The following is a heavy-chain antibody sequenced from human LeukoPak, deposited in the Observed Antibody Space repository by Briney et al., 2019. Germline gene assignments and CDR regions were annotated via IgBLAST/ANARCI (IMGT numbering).Heavy chain of an antibody. D-gene: IGHD3-10*01. CDR3: ARGSSLSGNMVPSEY. CDR2: IRPDSGGT. CDR1: GYTFTDYY. J-gene: IGHJ4*02. V-gene: IGHV1-2*02. Sequence: ASVKVSCKSSGYTFTDYYIHWVRQAPGQGLQWMGWIRPDSGGTKSTQNFQGRVTMTRDTSISTTYLKLTTLRSDDTAIYYCARGSSLSGNMVPSEYWGQGTLVSVSS.